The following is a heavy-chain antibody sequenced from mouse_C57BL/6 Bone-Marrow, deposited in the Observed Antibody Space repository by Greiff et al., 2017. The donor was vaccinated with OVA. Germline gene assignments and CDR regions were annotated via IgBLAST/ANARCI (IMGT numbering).Heavy chain of an antibody. V-gene: IGHV1-69*01. D-gene: IGHD1-2*01. CDR2: IDPSDSYT. J-gene: IGHJ4*01. CDR1: GYTFTSYW. Sequence: QVQLQQPGAELVMPGASVKLSCKASGYTFTSYWMHWVKQRPGQGLEWIGEIDPSDSYTNYNQKFKGKSTLTVDKSSSTAYMQLSSLTSEDSAVYYCARSGVRPYYYAMDYWGQGTSVTVSS. CDR3: ARSGVRPYYYAMDY.